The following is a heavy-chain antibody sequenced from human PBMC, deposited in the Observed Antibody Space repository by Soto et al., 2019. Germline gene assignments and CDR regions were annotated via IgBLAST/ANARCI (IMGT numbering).Heavy chain of an antibody. D-gene: IGHD3-10*01. V-gene: IGHV3-30*18. CDR1: GFTFSSYG. J-gene: IGHJ4*02. CDR3: AKREDYYYGYY. CDR2: ISYDGSNK. Sequence: GGSLRLSCAASGFTFSSYGMHWVRQAPGKGLEWVAVISYDGSNKYYADSVKGRFTISRDNSKNTLYLQMNSLRAEDTAVYYCAKREDYYYGYYWGQGTLVTVSS.